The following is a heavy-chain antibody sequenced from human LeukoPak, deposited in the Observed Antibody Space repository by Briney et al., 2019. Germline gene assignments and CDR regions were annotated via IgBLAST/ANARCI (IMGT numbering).Heavy chain of an antibody. CDR3: ARGDIVVVPAAIGPFPYYYYIDV. CDR2: INHSGST. D-gene: IGHD2-2*01. J-gene: IGHJ6*03. CDR1: GGSFSGYY. V-gene: IGHV4-34*01. Sequence: SETLSLTCAVYGGSFSGYYWSWIRQPPGKGLEWIGEINHSGSTNYNPSLKSRVTISVDTSKNQFSLKLSSVTAADTAVYYCARGDIVVVPAAIGPFPYYYYIDVWGKGTTVTVSS.